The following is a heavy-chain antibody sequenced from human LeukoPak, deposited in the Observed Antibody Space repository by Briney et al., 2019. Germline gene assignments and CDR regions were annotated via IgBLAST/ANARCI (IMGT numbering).Heavy chain of an antibody. CDR2: IYYTGST. CDR1: GGSISSYY. J-gene: IGHJ5*02. D-gene: IGHD2-15*01. Sequence: SETLSLTCTVSGGSISSYYWSWIRQPPGKGLEWIGYIYYTGSTNYNPPLKSRVTISVDTSKNQFSLKLSSVTAADTAVYYCARHDWLLKTTNWFDPWGQGTLVTVSS. V-gene: IGHV4-59*08. CDR3: ARHDWLLKTTNWFDP.